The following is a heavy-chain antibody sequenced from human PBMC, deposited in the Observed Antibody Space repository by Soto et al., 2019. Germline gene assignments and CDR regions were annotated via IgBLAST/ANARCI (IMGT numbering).Heavy chain of an antibody. CDR1: GYTFTSYY. D-gene: IGHD6-19*01. Sequence: ASVKVSCKASGYTFTSYYMHWVRQAPGQGLEWMGIINPSGGSTSYAQKFQGRVTMTGDTSTDTAYMELSSLRSEDTAVYYCATATAVAGEIDYWGQGTLVTVSS. J-gene: IGHJ4*02. V-gene: IGHV1-46*01. CDR2: INPSGGST. CDR3: ATATAVAGEIDY.